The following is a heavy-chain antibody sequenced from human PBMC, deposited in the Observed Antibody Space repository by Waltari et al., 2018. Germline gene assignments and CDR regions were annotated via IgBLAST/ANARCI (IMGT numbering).Heavy chain of an antibody. CDR2: IYYSGST. J-gene: IGHJ4*01. Sequence: QVQLQESGPGLVKPSQTLSLTCPVSGGSISSRDYYWSWIRQPPGKGTECIGYIYYSGSTYYNPSLKSRVIISLDTSKNQFYLRLTSVTAPDTAVYYCARAFSSSDFDYWGRGTLVTVSS. CDR3: ARAFSSSDFDY. CDR1: GGSISSRDYY. D-gene: IGHD6-6*01. V-gene: IGHV4-30-4*01.